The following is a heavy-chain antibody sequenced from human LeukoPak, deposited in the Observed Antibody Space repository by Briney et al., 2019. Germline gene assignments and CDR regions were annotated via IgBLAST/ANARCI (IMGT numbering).Heavy chain of an antibody. CDR3: ARERIWTGKTFDY. J-gene: IGHJ4*02. V-gene: IGHV3-7*05. CDR1: GFSFSSYW. CDR2: IKEEGSEK. D-gene: IGHD3/OR15-3a*01. Sequence: GGSLRLSCAASGFSFSSYWMSWVRQAPGKGLEWVANIKEEGSEKYYVDSVEGRFTISRDNAKNSLYLQMNSLRAEDTAVYYCARERIWTGKTFDYWGQGTLVTVSS.